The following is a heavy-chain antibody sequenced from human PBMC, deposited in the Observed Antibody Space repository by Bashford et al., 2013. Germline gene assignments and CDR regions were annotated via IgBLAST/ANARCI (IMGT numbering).Heavy chain of an antibody. Sequence: VRQAPGKGLEWVSGISGSGGSTYYADSVKGRFTISRDNSKKTLYLQMNSLRAEDTAVYYCAKCSTSCYNYYYYNMDVWGPRDPRSP. J-gene: IGHJ6*01. D-gene: IGHD2-2*02. CDR3: AKCSTSCYNYYYYNMDV. V-gene: IGHV3-23*01. CDR2: ISGSGGST.